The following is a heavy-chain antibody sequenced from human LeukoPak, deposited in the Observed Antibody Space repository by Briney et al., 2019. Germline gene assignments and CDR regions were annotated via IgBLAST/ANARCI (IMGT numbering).Heavy chain of an antibody. D-gene: IGHD3/OR15-3a*01. CDR2: AIPMFDTT. CDR3: ARGPTSDLRTGFFFGYFDD. J-gene: IGHJ4*02. Sequence: SVKVSCKASGGTFSNEAISWVRLAPGQGLEWMGRAIPMFDTTNYAPKFQGRVTITADKSTNTAYMELSRLTSEDTAVYYCARGPTSDLRTGFFFGYFDDWGQGTLVTVSS. V-gene: IGHV1-69*06. CDR1: GGTFSNEA.